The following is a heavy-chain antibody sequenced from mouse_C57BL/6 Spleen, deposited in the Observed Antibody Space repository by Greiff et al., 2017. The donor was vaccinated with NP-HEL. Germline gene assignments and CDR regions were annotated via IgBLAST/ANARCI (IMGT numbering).Heavy chain of an antibody. Sequence: EVMLVESGGGLVKPGGSLKLSCAASGFTFSDYGMHWVRQAPEKGLEWVAYISSGSSTIYYADTVKGRFTISRDNAKNTLFLQMTSLRSEDTAMYYCARPEYYSLYYFDYWGQGTTLTVSS. V-gene: IGHV5-17*01. J-gene: IGHJ2*01. CDR2: ISSGSSTI. D-gene: IGHD2-12*01. CDR1: GFTFSDYG. CDR3: ARPEYYSLYYFDY.